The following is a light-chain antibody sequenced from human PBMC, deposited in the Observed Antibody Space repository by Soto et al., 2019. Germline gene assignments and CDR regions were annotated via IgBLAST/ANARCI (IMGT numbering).Light chain of an antibody. CDR3: QQTYSTPQNT. V-gene: IGKV1-39*01. CDR1: QSISNY. J-gene: IGKJ2*01. Sequence: DIQMTQSPSSLSPSVGDRVTITCRAGQSISNYLTWYQQNPGKAPKLLIYAASSLQTGVPSRFSGSGPGTGFTLTISSLQPEDFATYYCQQTYSTPQNTFGQGTKLEIK. CDR2: AAS.